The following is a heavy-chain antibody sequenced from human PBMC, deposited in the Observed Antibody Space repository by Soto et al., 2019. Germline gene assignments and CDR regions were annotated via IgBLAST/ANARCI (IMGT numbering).Heavy chain of an antibody. CDR2: IYYSGST. D-gene: IGHD3-22*01. J-gene: IGHJ4*02. CDR1: GGSISSGDYY. V-gene: IGHV4-30-4*01. Sequence: SETLSLTCTVSGGSISSGDYYWSWIRQPPGKGLEWIGYIYYSGSTYYNPSLKSRVTISVDTSKNQFSLKLSSVTAADTAVYYCARGGYYYDSSGYREYYFDYWGQGTLVTVSS. CDR3: ARGGYYYDSSGYREYYFDY.